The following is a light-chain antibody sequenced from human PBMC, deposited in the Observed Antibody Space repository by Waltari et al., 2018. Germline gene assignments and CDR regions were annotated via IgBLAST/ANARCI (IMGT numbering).Light chain of an antibody. V-gene: IGKV2-24*01. CDR1: QSLVPRDGNTY. Sequence: DIVMIQTPLSSPLTLGQAASISCRSSQSLVPRDGNTYLNWLQQRPGQPPRLLIYKISKRFSGVPDRFSGSGAGTDFTLKISRVEAEDVGIYYCMQATQFPRTFGQGTKVEIK. J-gene: IGKJ1*01. CDR3: MQATQFPRT. CDR2: KIS.